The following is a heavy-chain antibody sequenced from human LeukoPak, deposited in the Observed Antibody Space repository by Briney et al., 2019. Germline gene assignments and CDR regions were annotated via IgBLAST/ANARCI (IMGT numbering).Heavy chain of an antibody. CDR3: AAGSSSTEPLLYYYYYMDV. V-gene: IGHV4-38-2*01. CDR2: IYHSGST. J-gene: IGHJ6*03. Sequence: SETLSLTCAVSGYSISSGYYWGWIRQPPGKGLEWLGSIYHSGSTYYNPSLKSRVTISVDTSKNQFSLKLSSVTAADTAVYYCAAGSSSTEPLLYYYYYMDVWGKGTTVTVSS. CDR1: GYSISSGYY. D-gene: IGHD6-6*01.